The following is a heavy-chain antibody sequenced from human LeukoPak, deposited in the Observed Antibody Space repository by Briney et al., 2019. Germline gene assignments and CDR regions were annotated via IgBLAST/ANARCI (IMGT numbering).Heavy chain of an antibody. D-gene: IGHD6-19*01. J-gene: IGHJ4*02. Sequence: GGSLRLSCAASGFTFSRHSINWVRQAPGKGLEWVSGISWNSGSIGYADSVKGRFIISRDNAKNSLYLQMNSLRAEDTALYYCAKDKEQWYSSGWPDYWGQGTLVTVSS. CDR1: GFTFSRHS. CDR3: AKDKEQWYSSGWPDY. CDR2: ISWNSGSI. V-gene: IGHV3-9*01.